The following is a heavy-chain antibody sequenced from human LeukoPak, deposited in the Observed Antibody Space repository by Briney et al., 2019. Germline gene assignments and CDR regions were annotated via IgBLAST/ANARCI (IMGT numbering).Heavy chain of an antibody. CDR3: ARGPGTTISYYGMDV. J-gene: IGHJ6*02. Sequence: SETLSLTCAVYGESFSGYYWRWIRQPSGKGLEWIGEINHSGSTNYNPSLKSRLTISVDTSKNHLSLELSSVTAADTAVYYCARGPGTTISYYGMDVWGQGTTVTVSS. CDR2: INHSGST. CDR1: GESFSGYY. V-gene: IGHV4-34*01. D-gene: IGHD1-7*01.